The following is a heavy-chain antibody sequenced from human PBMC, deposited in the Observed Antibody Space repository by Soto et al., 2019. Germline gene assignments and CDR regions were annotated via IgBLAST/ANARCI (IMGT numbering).Heavy chain of an antibody. D-gene: IGHD2-2*01. CDR3: ARLYDGCSSTSCYHYYYYHMDV. Sequence: ASVKVSCKASGYTFTSYDINWVRQATGQGLEWMGWMNPNSGNTGYAQKFQGRVTMTRNTSISTAYMELSSLRSEDTAVYYCARLYDGCSSTSCYHYYYYHMDVWGKETTVTVSS. CDR1: GYTFTSYD. V-gene: IGHV1-8*01. J-gene: IGHJ6*03. CDR2: MNPNSGNT.